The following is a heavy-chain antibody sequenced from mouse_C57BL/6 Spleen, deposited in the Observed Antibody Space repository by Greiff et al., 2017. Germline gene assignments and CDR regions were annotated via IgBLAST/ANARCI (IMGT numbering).Heavy chain of an antibody. CDR1: GYTFTSSW. V-gene: IGHV1-69*01. D-gene: IGHD2-2*01. CDR3: ARRSMVTTPYCDY. Sequence: VQLQQPGPELVMPGASVKLSCKASGYTFTSSWTYWVKKRPGQGLEWIGEIDPSDSYTNYNQKFKGKSTLTVDKSSSTAYMQLSSLTSEDSAVYYCARRSMVTTPYCDYGGQGTTLTVSA. CDR2: IDPSDSYT. J-gene: IGHJ2*01.